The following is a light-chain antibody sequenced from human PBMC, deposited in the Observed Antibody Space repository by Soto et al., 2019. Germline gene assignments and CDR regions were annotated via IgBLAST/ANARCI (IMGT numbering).Light chain of an antibody. J-gene: IGKJ5*01. CDR1: QSVSSSY. CDR3: QQYGSSPT. V-gene: IGKV3-20*01. CDR2: GAS. Sequence: EIVLTPSPGTLSLSPGDRATLSCRASQSVSSSYLAWYQQKPGQAPRLLIYGASSRATGIPDRFSGSGSGTDLTLTISRLEPEDFAVYYCQQYGSSPTFGQGTRLEIK.